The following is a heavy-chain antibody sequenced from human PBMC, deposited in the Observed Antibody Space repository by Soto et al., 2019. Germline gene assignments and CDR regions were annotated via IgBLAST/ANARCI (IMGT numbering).Heavy chain of an antibody. Sequence: QVQLQESGPGLVKPSQTLSLTCTVSGGSISSGGYYWSWIRQHPGQSLEWIGYIYHTGSAYYNPSLESRVTISVDTSKIYFPLTLSAVTAADTAVYYCAKALGGPRYCSDPSCYLVRWFAPWGQGTLVTVSS. D-gene: IGHD2-2*01. J-gene: IGHJ5*02. CDR1: GGSISSGGYY. CDR3: AKALGGPRYCSDPSCYLVRWFAP. CDR2: IYHTGSA. V-gene: IGHV4-31*03.